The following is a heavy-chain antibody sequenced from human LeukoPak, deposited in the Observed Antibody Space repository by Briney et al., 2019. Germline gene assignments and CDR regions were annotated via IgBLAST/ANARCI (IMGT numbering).Heavy chain of an antibody. Sequence: ASVKVSCKASGYTFTSYGISWVRQAPGQGLEWMGWISAYNGNTNYAQKLQGRVTMTTDTSTSTAYMELRSLRSDDTAVYYCARDGVAAAGTRHYYYYGMDVWGQGTTVTVSS. V-gene: IGHV1-18*01. CDR3: ARDGVAAAGTRHYYYYGMDV. J-gene: IGHJ6*02. D-gene: IGHD6-13*01. CDR1: GYTFTSYG. CDR2: ISAYNGNT.